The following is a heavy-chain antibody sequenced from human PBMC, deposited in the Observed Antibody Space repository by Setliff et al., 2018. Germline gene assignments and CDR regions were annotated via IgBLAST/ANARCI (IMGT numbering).Heavy chain of an antibody. D-gene: IGHD1-26*01. V-gene: IGHV3-30*02. CDR3: AIGGVQRRSSGTYFWN. J-gene: IGHJ4*02. CDR2: IRYDGSNK. Sequence: PGGSLRLSCAASGFTFSSYGMHWVRQAPGKGLEWVAFIRYDGSNKYYADSVKGRFTISRDNSKNTLYLQMNSLRAEDTAVYYCAIGGVQRRSSGTYFWNWGQGTLVTVSS. CDR1: GFTFSSYG.